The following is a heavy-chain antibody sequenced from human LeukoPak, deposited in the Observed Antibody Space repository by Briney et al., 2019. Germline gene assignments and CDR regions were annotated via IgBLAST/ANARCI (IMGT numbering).Heavy chain of an antibody. CDR2: INHSGST. CDR3: ATNRAGTYDRPFDI. V-gene: IGHV4-34*01. J-gene: IGHJ3*02. CDR1: GGSISSYY. Sequence: SETLSLTCTVSGGSISSYYWSWIRQPPGKGLEWIGEINHSGSTNYNPSLKSRVTISVDTSKSQFSLKLSSVTATDTAVYFCATNRAGTYDRPFDIWGQGTMVTVSS. D-gene: IGHD1-26*01.